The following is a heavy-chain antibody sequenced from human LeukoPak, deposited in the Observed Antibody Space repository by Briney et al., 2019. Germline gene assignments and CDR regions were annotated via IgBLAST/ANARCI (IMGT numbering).Heavy chain of an antibody. Sequence: SVKVSCKASGGTFSSYAISWVRQAPGQELEWMGGIIPIFGTANYAQKFQGRVTITADESTSTAYMELSSLRSEDTAVYYCATRGYSGYDGWFDPWGQGTLVTVSS. J-gene: IGHJ5*02. D-gene: IGHD5-12*01. CDR1: GGTFSSYA. CDR2: IIPIFGTA. V-gene: IGHV1-69*13. CDR3: ATRGYSGYDGWFDP.